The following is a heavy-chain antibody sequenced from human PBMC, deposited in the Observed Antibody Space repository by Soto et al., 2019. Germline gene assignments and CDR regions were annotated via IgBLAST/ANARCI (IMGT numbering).Heavy chain of an antibody. J-gene: IGHJ4*02. CDR1: GVTFSSSA. CDR3: AMETY. Sequence: SVKVSCKASGVTFSSSAISWVRQAPGQGLEWMGRIVPIFGLTNYAQKWQGRVTITADESTSTVYMEVSSLRSDDTAVYYCAMETYWGQGTLVTVSS. D-gene: IGHD3-3*01. V-gene: IGHV1-69*13. CDR2: IVPIFGLT.